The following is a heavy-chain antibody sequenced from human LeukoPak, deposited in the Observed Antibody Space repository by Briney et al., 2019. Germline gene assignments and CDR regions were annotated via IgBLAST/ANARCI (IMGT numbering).Heavy chain of an antibody. CDR2: MYHSGIT. V-gene: IGHV4-38-2*01. Sequence: SETLSLTCAVSGYSINGAYYWGWMRQPPGKGLEWIGSMYHSGITYYNPSLKSRVTISVDTSKNQFSLKLNSVTAADTAVYYCARLTPGKNWFDPWGQGTLVTVSS. CDR1: GYSINGAYY. J-gene: IGHJ5*02. D-gene: IGHD3-10*01. CDR3: ARLTPGKNWFDP.